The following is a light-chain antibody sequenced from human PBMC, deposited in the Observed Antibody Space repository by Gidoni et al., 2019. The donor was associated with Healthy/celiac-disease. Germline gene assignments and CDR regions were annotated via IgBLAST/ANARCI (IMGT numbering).Light chain of an antibody. V-gene: IGKV2-28*01. Sequence: IVMTHSPLSLPVTPSEPASIACRSSHSLLHSNGYNYLDRYLQKPGQSPQLLIYLGSNRAAAVTDRFSGSGSGTDFTLKISRVEAEDVGVYYCMQALETPRYTFGQGTKLEIK. CDR1: HSLLHSNGYNY. CDR3: MQALETPRYT. CDR2: LGS. J-gene: IGKJ2*01.